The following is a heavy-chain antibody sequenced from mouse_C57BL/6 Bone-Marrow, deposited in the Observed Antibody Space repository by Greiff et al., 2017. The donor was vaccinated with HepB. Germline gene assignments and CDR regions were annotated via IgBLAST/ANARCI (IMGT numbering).Heavy chain of an antibody. D-gene: IGHD1-1*01. J-gene: IGHJ4*01. CDR1: GYTFTGYW. V-gene: IGHV1-9*01. CDR3: ARENYYGSSYDDYAMDY. CDR2: ILPGSGST. Sequence: VQLQQSGAELMKPGASVKLSCKATGYTFTGYWIEWVKPRPGPGLEWIGEILPGSGSTNYNEKFKGKATFTADTSSNTAYMQHSSLTTEDSAIYYCARENYYGSSYDDYAMDYWGQGTSVTVSS.